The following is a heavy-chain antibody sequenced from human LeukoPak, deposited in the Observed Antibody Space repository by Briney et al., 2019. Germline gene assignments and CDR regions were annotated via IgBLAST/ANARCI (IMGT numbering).Heavy chain of an antibody. J-gene: IGHJ4*02. CDR1: GGSISSSNHY. V-gene: IGHV4-39*07. CDR3: ARDVDTAMAEPHFDY. Sequence: SETLSLTCTVSGGSISSSNHYWGWIRQPPGKGLEWIGTIFYSGSTYYNPSLKSRVTISVDTSKNQLSLRLSSVTAADTAVYYCARDVDTAMAEPHFDYWGQGTLVTVSS. D-gene: IGHD5-18*01. CDR2: IFYSGST.